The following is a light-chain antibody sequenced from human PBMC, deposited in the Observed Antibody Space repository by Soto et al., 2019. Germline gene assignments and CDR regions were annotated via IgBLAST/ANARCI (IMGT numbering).Light chain of an antibody. CDR1: QSVSSY. CDR3: KQRSTWPPWT. J-gene: IGKJ1*01. V-gene: IGKV3-11*01. CDR2: DAS. Sequence: EIVLTQSPATLSLSPGERATLSCRASQSVSSYLAWYQQKPGQAPRLLIYDASNRATGIPARFSGSASGTDFTLTISRLDPEDFAVYYCKQRSTWPPWTFGQGTKVEIQ.